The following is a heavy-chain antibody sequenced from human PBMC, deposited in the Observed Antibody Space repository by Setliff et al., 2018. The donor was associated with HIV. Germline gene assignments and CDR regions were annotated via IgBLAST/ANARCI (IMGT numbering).Heavy chain of an antibody. D-gene: IGHD6-13*01. CDR1: GYTFTSYA. V-gene: IGHV1-3*01. Sequence: ASVKVSCKASGYTFTSYAMHWVRQAPGQRLEWMGWINGGNGNTKYSQKFQGRVTITRDISASTAYMELSSLGSEDTAVFYCARTPEGAAVSDYWGQGTQVTVSS. CDR3: ARTPEGAAVSDY. J-gene: IGHJ4*02. CDR2: INGGNGNT.